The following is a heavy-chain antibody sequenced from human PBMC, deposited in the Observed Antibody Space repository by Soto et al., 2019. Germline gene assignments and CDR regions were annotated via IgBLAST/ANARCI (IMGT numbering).Heavy chain of an antibody. V-gene: IGHV2-5*01. CDR1: WFSLSTSGVG. CDR2: IYWNDDK. J-gene: IGHJ6*04. D-gene: IGHD3-3*01. Sequence: QITLKESGPTLVTPTQTLTLTCTFSWFSLSTSGVGVGWIRQPPGKTLEWLALIYWNDDKRYSPPLTSRHNITKDTSKNQVGLTMTNMDTVDTATYYGAHSDDSRIWGMDVCGESNTCTVSA. CDR3: AHSDDSRIWGMDV.